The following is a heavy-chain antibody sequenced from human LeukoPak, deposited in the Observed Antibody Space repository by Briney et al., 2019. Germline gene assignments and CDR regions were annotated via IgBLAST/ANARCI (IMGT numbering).Heavy chain of an antibody. CDR2: IYHSGST. J-gene: IGHJ3*02. V-gene: IGHV4-4*02. D-gene: IGHD3-22*01. CDR3: ARNNDSSGYYYVAFDI. CDR1: GGSISSSNW. Sequence: SETLSLTCAVSGGSISSSNWWSWVRQPPGKGLEWIGEIYHSGSTNYNPSLKSRVTISVDKSKNKFSLKLSSVTAADTAVYYCARNNDSSGYYYVAFDIWGQGTMVTVSS.